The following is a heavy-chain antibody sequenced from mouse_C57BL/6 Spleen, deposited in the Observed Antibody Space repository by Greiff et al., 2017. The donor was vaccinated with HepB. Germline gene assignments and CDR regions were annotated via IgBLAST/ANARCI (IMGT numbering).Heavy chain of an antibody. CDR1: GYTFTDYE. CDR3: TTTMVTTNGRRAHWYFDV. Sequence: QVHVKQSGAELVRPGASVTLSCKASGYTFTDYEMHWVKQTPVHGLEWIGAIDPETGGTAYNQKFKGKAILTADKSSSTAYLELRSLTSEDSAVYYCTTTMVTTNGRRAHWYFDVWGTGTTVTVSS. CDR2: IDPETGGT. D-gene: IGHD2-2*01. J-gene: IGHJ1*03. V-gene: IGHV1-15*01.